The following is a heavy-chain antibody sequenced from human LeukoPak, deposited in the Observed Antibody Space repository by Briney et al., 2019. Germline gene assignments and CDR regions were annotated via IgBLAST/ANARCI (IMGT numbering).Heavy chain of an antibody. D-gene: IGHD5-12*01. CDR3: ARDLGLRGPGAFDI. CDR1: GGSISSYY. Sequence: SETLSLTCTVSGGSISSYYWSWIWQPPGKGLEWIGDIYYTGSTNYNPSLKSRVTISVDTSKKQFSLRLSSVTAADTAVYYCARDLGLRGPGAFDIWGQGTMVTVSS. J-gene: IGHJ3*02. V-gene: IGHV4-59*01. CDR2: IYYTGST.